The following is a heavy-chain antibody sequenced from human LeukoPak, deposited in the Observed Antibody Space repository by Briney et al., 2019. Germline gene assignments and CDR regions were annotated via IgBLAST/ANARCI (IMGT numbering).Heavy chain of an antibody. CDR3: ARDLVY. CDR1: GGSISSGSYY. Sequence: SETLSLTCTVSGGSISSGSYYWSWIRQPAGKGLEWMGRIYTSGSTNYNPSLKSRVTISVDTSKNQFSLKLSSVTAADTAVYYCARDLVYWGQGTLVTVSS. CDR2: IYTSGST. D-gene: IGHD1-26*01. V-gene: IGHV4-61*02. J-gene: IGHJ4*02.